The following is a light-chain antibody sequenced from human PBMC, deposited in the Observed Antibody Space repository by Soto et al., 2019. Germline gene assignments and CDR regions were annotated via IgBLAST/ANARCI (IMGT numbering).Light chain of an antibody. Sequence: EIVLTQSPGTLSLSPGERATLSCRSSQSVSNNYLAWYQQKPGQAPRLLIYGASTRATGIPARFSGSWSGTEFTLTISSLQSEDFAVYYCQQYNHWPPYTFGQGTKVDIK. CDR3: QQYNHWPPYT. CDR1: QSVSNN. V-gene: IGKV3-15*01. CDR2: GAS. J-gene: IGKJ2*01.